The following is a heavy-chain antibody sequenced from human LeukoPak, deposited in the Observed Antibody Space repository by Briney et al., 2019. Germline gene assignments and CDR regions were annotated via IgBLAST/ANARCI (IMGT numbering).Heavy chain of an antibody. Sequence: SVKVSCKASGGTFSSYAINWVRQAPGQGLEWMGGIIPIFGTTNYAQKFQGRVTVTADESTSTAYMELSSLRSEDTAVYYCARGRYDSSGYYRYYFDYWGQGTLVTVSS. CDR1: GGTFSSYA. CDR2: IIPIFGTT. D-gene: IGHD3-22*01. V-gene: IGHV1-69*13. J-gene: IGHJ4*02. CDR3: ARGRYDSSGYYRYYFDY.